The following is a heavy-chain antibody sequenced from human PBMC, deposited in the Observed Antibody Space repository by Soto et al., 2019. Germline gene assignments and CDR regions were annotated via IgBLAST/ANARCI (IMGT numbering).Heavy chain of an antibody. J-gene: IGHJ4*02. V-gene: IGHV4-30-4*01. CDR2: IYYSGST. Sequence: SETLSLTCAVSGGSISRCDYYWSWIRQSPGTGLEWIGYIYYSGSTYYNPSLPALKSRVTISVDTSKNQISLKLTSVTAADTAVYYCARLAGGYNGYFDYWGQGALVTVSS. CDR1: GGSISRCDYY. CDR3: ARLAGGYNGYFDY. D-gene: IGHD1-1*01.